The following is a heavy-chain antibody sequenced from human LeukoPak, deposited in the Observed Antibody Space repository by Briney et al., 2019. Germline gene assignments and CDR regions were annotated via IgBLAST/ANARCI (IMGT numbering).Heavy chain of an antibody. Sequence: PGGSLRLSCVASGFTFSRYGMHWVRQAPGKGLEWVAIIWYDGSNKYYADSVKGRFTISRDNAKNTLFLQMNSLRAEDTAVYYCARAASTGTSFDYWGQGTLVTVSS. CDR2: IWYDGSNK. CDR1: GFTFSRYG. V-gene: IGHV3-33*01. J-gene: IGHJ4*02. CDR3: ARAASTGTSFDY. D-gene: IGHD1-1*01.